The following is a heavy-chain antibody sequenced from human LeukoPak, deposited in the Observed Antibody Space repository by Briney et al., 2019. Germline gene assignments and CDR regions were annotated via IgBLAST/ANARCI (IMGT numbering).Heavy chain of an antibody. J-gene: IGHJ4*02. V-gene: IGHV5-51*01. CDR2: IFPGDSDI. CDR1: GYSFTSYW. CDR3: ARRAAAGTMDY. D-gene: IGHD6-13*01. Sequence: GESLKISCKASGYSFTSYWIGWVRQMPGKGLEWMGIIFPGDSDIKYGPSFQGQVTISADKSISTAYLQWSSLKALDTAMYYCARRAAAGTMDYWGQGTLVTVSS.